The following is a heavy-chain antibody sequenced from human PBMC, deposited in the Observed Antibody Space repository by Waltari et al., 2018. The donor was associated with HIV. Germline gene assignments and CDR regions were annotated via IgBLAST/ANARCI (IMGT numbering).Heavy chain of an antibody. Sequence: QVQLMQSGAEVKKPGSSVVVSCKISGGSLSSSAISWVRQAPGQGLEWMGGIIPTFSAANYAQKFQGRVTITADESTSTIYMRLSSLRSEDTAMYYCARYNGFGDHAFDIWGQGTMVTVSS. V-gene: IGHV1-69*01. CDR3: ARYNGFGDHAFDI. CDR2: IIPTFSAA. CDR1: GGSLSSSA. D-gene: IGHD1-20*01. J-gene: IGHJ3*02.